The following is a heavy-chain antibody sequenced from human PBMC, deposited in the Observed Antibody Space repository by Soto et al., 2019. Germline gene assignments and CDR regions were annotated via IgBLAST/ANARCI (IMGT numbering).Heavy chain of an antibody. V-gene: IGHV4-59*01. J-gene: IGHJ6*02. CDR1: GGSISSYY. CDR3: ARGGAYCGGDCYPGLDYYGMDV. Sequence: QVQLQESGPGLVKPSETLSLTCTVSGGSISSYYGSWIRQPPGKGLEWIGYIYYSGSTNYNPSLKSRVTISVDTSKNQFSLKLSSVTAADTAVYYCARGGAYCGGDCYPGLDYYGMDVWGQGTTVTVSS. CDR2: IYYSGST. D-gene: IGHD2-21*02.